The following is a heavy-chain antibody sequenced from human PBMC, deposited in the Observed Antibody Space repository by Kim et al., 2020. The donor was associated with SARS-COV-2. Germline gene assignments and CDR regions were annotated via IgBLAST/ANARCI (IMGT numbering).Heavy chain of an antibody. CDR1: GYTFTSYG. J-gene: IGHJ1*01. V-gene: IGHV1-18*01. CDR3: ARDWGYCSVGSCPYFQH. Sequence: ASVKVSCKASGYTFTSYGISWVRQAPGQGLEWMGWISAYNGNTNYAQKLQGRVTMTTDTSTSTAYMELRSLRSDDTAVYYCARDWGYCSVGSCPYFQHWGQGTLVTVSS. CDR2: ISAYNGNT. D-gene: IGHD2-15*01.